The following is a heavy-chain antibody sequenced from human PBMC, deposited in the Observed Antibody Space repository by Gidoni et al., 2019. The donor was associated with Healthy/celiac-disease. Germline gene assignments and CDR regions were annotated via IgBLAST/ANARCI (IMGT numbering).Heavy chain of an antibody. CDR2: ISSSSSYI. Sequence: ASGFTFSSYSMNWVRQAPGKGLEWVSSISSSSSYIYYADSVKGRFTISRDNAKNSLYLQMNSLRAEDTAVYYCARVGMDVVVTALYYFDYWGQGTLVTVSS. J-gene: IGHJ4*02. V-gene: IGHV3-21*01. CDR3: ARVGMDVVVTALYYFDY. D-gene: IGHD2-21*02. CDR1: GFTFSSYS.